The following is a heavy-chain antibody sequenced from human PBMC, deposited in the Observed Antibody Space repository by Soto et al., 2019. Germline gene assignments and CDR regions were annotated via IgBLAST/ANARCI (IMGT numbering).Heavy chain of an antibody. CDR2: IYYSGST. CDR1: GGSISSSSYY. Sequence: QLQLQESGPGLVKPSETLSLTCTVSGGSISSSSYYWGWIRQPPGKGLEWIGSIYYSGSTYYNPSLKSRVAISVDTSKNQFSLKLSGVTAADTAVYYCGIEARPRYYYYYYGMDVWGQGTTVTVSS. J-gene: IGHJ6*02. CDR3: GIEARPRYYYYYYGMDV. V-gene: IGHV4-39*01. D-gene: IGHD6-6*01.